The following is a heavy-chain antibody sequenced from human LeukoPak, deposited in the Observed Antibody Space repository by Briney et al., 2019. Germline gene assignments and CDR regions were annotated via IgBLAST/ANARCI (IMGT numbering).Heavy chain of an antibody. D-gene: IGHD3-22*01. CDR2: ISSNGGST. CDR1: GFTFSYYA. CDR3: AKGPTYDSLPYYFDY. V-gene: IGHV3-64D*09. J-gene: IGHJ4*02. Sequence: GGSLRLSCSASGFTFSYYAMHWVRQAAGKGLEFVSGISSNGGSTYYADSLKGRFTVSRDNSNNTLYLQMSSLRAEDTAIYYCAKGPTYDSLPYYFDYCGQGTLVTVSS.